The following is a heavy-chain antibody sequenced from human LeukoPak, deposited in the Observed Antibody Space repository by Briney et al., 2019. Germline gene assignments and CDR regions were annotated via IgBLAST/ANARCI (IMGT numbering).Heavy chain of an antibody. D-gene: IGHD3-22*01. J-gene: IGHJ3*02. CDR1: GFTFSSYA. CDR3: AKDSTMIVEPPDAFDI. V-gene: IGHV3-23*01. Sequence: PGGSLRLSCAASGFTFSSYAMSWVRPAPGKGLEWVSAISGSGGSTYYADSVKGRFTISRDNSKNTLYLQMNSLRAEDTAVYYCAKDSTMIVEPPDAFDIWGQGTMVTVSS. CDR2: ISGSGGST.